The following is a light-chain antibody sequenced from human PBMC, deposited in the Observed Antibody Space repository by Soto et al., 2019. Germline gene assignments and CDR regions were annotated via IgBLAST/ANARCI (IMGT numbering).Light chain of an antibody. CDR1: QNVGTKY. CDR2: GAS. CDR3: QQFGTSPPWT. J-gene: IGKJ1*01. Sequence: EIVLTQSPGTLSLFPGERATLSCRASQNVGTKYLAWYQQKPGQAPRLLIYGASSRATGIPERFTGSGSGTDFTLTISGLEPEDSAVYYCQQFGTSPPWTFGQGTKEEIK. V-gene: IGKV3-20*01.